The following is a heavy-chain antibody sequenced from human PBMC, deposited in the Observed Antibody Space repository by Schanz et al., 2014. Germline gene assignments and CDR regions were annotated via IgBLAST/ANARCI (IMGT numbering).Heavy chain of an antibody. CDR3: ARAAGPVDY. Sequence: QVQLQESGPGLVKPSETLFLTCTVSGGSISSYYWSWIRQPPGKGLVWIGYIYYSGSTYYNPSLKSRVTISVDTSKTQFSLMLGSVTAADTAVYYCARAAGPVDYWGQGTLVTVSS. CDR2: IYYSGST. J-gene: IGHJ4*02. V-gene: IGHV4-59*12. CDR1: GGSISSYY. D-gene: IGHD6-13*01.